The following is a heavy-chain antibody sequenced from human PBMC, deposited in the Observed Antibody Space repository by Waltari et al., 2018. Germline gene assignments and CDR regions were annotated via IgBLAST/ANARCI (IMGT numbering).Heavy chain of an antibody. J-gene: IGHJ6*02. V-gene: IGHV1-69*13. D-gene: IGHD1-1*01. CDR2: IIPIFGTA. Sequence: QVQLVQSGAEVKKPGSSVKVSCKASGGTFSSYAISWVRQAPGQGLEWMGGIIPIFGTANYAQKFQGRVTITADESTSTAYMELSSLRSEDTAVYYCARDEGLERRYYYYGMDVWGQGTTVTVSS. CDR3: ARDEGLERRYYYYGMDV. CDR1: GGTFSSYA.